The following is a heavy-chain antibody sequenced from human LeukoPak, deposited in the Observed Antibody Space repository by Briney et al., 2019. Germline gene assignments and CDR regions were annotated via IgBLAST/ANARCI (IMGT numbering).Heavy chain of an antibody. CDR1: GFTFDDYA. V-gene: IGHV3-9*01. CDR3: ARSNVGY. D-gene: IGHD5-24*01. J-gene: IGHJ4*02. CDR2: ITWNSDNI. Sequence: GGSLRLSCAASGFTFDDYAMHWVRQAPGRGLEWVSGITWNSDNIEYADSVKGRFTISRDNAKNSLYLQMNSLRAEDTAVYYCARSNVGYWGQGTLVTVSS.